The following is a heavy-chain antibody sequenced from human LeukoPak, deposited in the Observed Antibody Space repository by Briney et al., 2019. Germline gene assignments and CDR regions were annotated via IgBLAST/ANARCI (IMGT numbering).Heavy chain of an antibody. V-gene: IGHV3-7*01. CDR1: GFTFSSSW. Sequence: QPGGSLRLSCAASGFTFSSSWMSWLRQAPGKGLEWVANMKPDGGEKYYVGSVEGRFTISRDNAKNSLYLQMNSLRAEDTAVYYCARDLVYSPLFHSGWYYFDYWGQGTLVTVSS. D-gene: IGHD6-19*01. CDR3: ARDLVYSPLFHSGWYYFDY. J-gene: IGHJ4*02. CDR2: MKPDGGEK.